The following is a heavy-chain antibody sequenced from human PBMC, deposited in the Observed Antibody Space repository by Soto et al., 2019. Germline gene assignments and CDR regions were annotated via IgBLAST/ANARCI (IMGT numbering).Heavy chain of an antibody. Sequence: QVQLVESGGGVVQPGRSLRLSCAASGFTFSSYAMHWVRQAPGKGLEWVAVISYDGSNKYYADSVKGRFTISRDNSKNTLYLQMNSLRAEDTAVYYCASGGGAAAGMNYYDMDVW. V-gene: IGHV3-30-3*01. CDR3: ASGGGAAAGMNYYDMDV. J-gene: IGHJ6*01. CDR2: ISYDGSNK. D-gene: IGHD6-13*01. CDR1: GFTFSSYA.